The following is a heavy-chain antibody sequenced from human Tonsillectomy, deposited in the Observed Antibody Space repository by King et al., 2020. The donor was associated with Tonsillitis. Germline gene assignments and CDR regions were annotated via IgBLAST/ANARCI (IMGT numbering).Heavy chain of an antibody. D-gene: IGHD3-10*01. CDR3: ARDWGFGDSYYPYGMDV. J-gene: IGHJ6*02. CDR1: GYTFTSYG. Sequence: QLVQSGAEVKKPGASLKVSCKTSGYTFTSYGISWVRQAPGQGLEWMGWISGFNGNTYSVQRLQGRVTMTTDTSTSTAYMELRSLRSDDTAVYYCARDWGFGDSYYPYGMDVWGQGTTVTVSS. V-gene: IGHV1-18*04. CDR2: ISGFNGNT.